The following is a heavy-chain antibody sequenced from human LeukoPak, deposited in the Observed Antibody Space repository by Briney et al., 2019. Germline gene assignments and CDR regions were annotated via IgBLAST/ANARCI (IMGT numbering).Heavy chain of an antibody. J-gene: IGHJ4*02. CDR1: GFTFSSYA. CDR3: AEDSSSSVPVAPFDY. Sequence: GGSLRLSCAASGFTFSSYAMNWVRQAPGKGLEWVSAISGSGGSTYYADSVKGRFTISRDNSKNTLYLQMNSLRAEDTAVYYCAEDSSSSVPVAPFDYWGQGTLVTVSS. CDR2: ISGSGGST. D-gene: IGHD2-2*01. V-gene: IGHV3-23*01.